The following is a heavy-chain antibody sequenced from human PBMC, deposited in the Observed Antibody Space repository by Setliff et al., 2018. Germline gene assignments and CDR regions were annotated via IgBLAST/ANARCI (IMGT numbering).Heavy chain of an antibody. CDR3: VRDDVRGYYMDV. CDR1: GFTFNTYL. D-gene: IGHD3-10*02. J-gene: IGHJ6*03. CDR2: IRDTGTTV. Sequence: PGGSLRLSCAASGFTFNTYLMNWVRQAPGKGLEWVSHIRDTGTTVHYADSVKGRFTISRDNAKNSLYLQMNSLRAEDTAVYYCVRDDVRGYYMDVWGKGPRSPSP. V-gene: IGHV3-48*01.